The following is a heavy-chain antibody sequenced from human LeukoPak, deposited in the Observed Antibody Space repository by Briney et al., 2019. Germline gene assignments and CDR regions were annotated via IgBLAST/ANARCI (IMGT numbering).Heavy chain of an antibody. Sequence: SETLSLTCSVSGDSIITYYWSWIRQPAGEGLEWIGRIFSHGSAHNNSADTSRVSMSVDTSKNKFSLKLSSVTAADTAVYFCARDAGNYRSGGLDCWGQGTLVTVSS. CDR2: IFSHGSA. J-gene: IGHJ4*02. CDR1: GDSIITYY. D-gene: IGHD3-10*01. CDR3: ARDAGNYRSGGLDC. V-gene: IGHV4-4*07.